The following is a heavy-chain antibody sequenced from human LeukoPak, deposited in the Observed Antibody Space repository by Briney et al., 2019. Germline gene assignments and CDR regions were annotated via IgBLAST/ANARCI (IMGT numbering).Heavy chain of an antibody. Sequence: GASVKVSCKASGYTFTSYYIHWVRHPPGQGLEWMGIINPRVGSTSYAQKFQGRVTMTRDTSTSTVYMELSSLRSEDTAVYYCARDPTNDFWSGYCSDYWGQGTLVTVSS. CDR3: ARDPTNDFWSGYCSDY. V-gene: IGHV1-46*01. D-gene: IGHD3-3*01. CDR1: GYTFTSYY. J-gene: IGHJ4*02. CDR2: INPRVGST.